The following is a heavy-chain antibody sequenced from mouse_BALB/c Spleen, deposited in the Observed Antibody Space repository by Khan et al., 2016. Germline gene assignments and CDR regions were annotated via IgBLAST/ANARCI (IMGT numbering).Heavy chain of an antibody. CDR1: GHSFTGYY. V-gene: IGHV1S34*01. D-gene: IGHD2-3*01. J-gene: IGHJ4*01. CDR3: ARSSMGTCYYAMAY. CDR2: ISCHNGAT. Sequence: LVKTGASVKISCKASGHSFTGYYIHWVKQSHGKSLEWIGHISCHNGATNYNQKFKGKATFTVDTSSSTAYMQFNSLTSEASAVYNCARSSMGTCYYAMAYWGQGTSVTVSS.